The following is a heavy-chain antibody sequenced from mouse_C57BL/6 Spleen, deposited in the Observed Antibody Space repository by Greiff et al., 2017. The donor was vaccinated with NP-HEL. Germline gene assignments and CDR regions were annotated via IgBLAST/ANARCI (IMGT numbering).Heavy chain of an antibody. Sequence: VQLQQPGAELVKPGASVKLSCKASGYTFTSYWMHWVQQSPGQGLEWIGMIHPNSGSTNYNEKFKSKATLTVDKSSSTAYMQLSSLTSEDSAVYYCERSYYGSPYWYFGVWGTGTTVTVSS. CDR3: ERSYYGSPYWYFGV. D-gene: IGHD1-1*01. J-gene: IGHJ1*03. CDR2: IHPNSGST. V-gene: IGHV1-64*01. CDR1: GYTFTSYW.